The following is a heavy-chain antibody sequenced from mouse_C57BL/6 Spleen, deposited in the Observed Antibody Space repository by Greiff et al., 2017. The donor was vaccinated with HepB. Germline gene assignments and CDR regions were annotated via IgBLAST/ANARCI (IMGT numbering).Heavy chain of an antibody. V-gene: IGHV1-15*01. J-gene: IGHJ2*01. CDR2: IDPETGGT. D-gene: IGHD1-1*01. Sequence: QVQLQQSGAELVRPGASVTLSCKASGYTFTDYEMHWVKQTPVHGLEWIGAIDPETGGTAYNQKFKGKAILTADKSSSTAYMELRSLTSEDSAVYDCTRVITTVVDYFDYWGQGTTLTVSS. CDR3: TRVITTVVDYFDY. CDR1: GYTFTDYE.